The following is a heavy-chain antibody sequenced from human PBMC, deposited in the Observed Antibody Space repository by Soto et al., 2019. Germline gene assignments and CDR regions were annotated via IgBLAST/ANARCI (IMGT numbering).Heavy chain of an antibody. CDR2: ISWNSGSI. CDR1: GFTFDDYA. Sequence: PGGSLRLPCAASGFTFDDYAMHWVRQAPGKGLEWVSGISWNSGSIGYADSVKGRFTISRDNAKNSLYLQMNCLRAEDTALYYSGKDIEESRSYSSGWDYWGQGTLGTVSS. V-gene: IGHV3-9*01. CDR3: GKDIEESRSYSSGWDY. J-gene: IGHJ4*02. D-gene: IGHD6-19*01.